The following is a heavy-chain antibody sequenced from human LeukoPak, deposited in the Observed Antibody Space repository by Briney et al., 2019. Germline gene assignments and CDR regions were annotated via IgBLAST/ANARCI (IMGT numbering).Heavy chain of an antibody. CDR3: ARDLIPQLYDFWSGLYGMDV. CDR2: INPNSGGT. J-gene: IGHJ6*02. D-gene: IGHD3-3*01. V-gene: IGHV1-2*02. CDR1: GYTFTGYY. Sequence: GASVKVSCKASGYTFTGYYMHWVRQAPGQGLEWMGWINPNSGGTNYAQKLQGRVTMTTDTSTSTAYMELRSLRSDDTAVYYCARDLIPQLYDFWSGLYGMDVWGQGTTVTVSS.